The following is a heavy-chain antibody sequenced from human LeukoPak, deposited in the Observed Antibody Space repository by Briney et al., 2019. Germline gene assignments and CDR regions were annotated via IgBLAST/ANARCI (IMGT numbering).Heavy chain of an antibody. V-gene: IGHV1-2*06. CDR2: INPNSGGT. CDR1: GYTFTDYY. Sequence: ASVKVSCRASGYTFTDYYVHWVRQAPGQGLEWMGRINPNSGGTNYAQKFQGRVTMTRDTSISTAYMELSRLRSDDTAVYYCARVWLASAYGMDVWGQGTTVTVSS. J-gene: IGHJ6*02. CDR3: ARVWLASAYGMDV. D-gene: IGHD5-18*01.